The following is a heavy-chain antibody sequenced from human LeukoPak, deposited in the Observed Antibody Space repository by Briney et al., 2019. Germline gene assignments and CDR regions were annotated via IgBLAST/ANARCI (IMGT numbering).Heavy chain of an antibody. V-gene: IGHV1-2*04. Sequence: ASVKVSCKASGYTFTGYYMHWVRQAPGQGLEWMGWINPNSCGTNYAQKFQGWVTMTRDTSISTAYMDLSRLRYDDVAVYYCARWYSSGWYLDYWGQGTLVTVSS. CDR1: GYTFTGYY. J-gene: IGHJ4*02. D-gene: IGHD6-19*01. CDR3: ARWYSSGWYLDY. CDR2: INPNSCGT.